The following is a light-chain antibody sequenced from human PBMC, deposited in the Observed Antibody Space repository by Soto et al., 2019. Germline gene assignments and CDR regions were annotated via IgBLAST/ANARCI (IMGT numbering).Light chain of an antibody. CDR2: DAS. J-gene: IGKJ1*01. V-gene: IGKV1-5*01. CDR1: QSISSW. Sequence: DIPMTQSPSTLSASVGDRVTITCRASQSISSWLAWYQQKPGKAPKLLIFDASTLESGVPSRFSGSGSGTEFTLSISSLQPDDFATYYCQQYNTYLTFGPGTKVEIK. CDR3: QQYNTYLT.